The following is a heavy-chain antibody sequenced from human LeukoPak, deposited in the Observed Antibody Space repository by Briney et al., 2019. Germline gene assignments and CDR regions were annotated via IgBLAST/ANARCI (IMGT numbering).Heavy chain of an antibody. V-gene: IGHV3-43D*04. J-gene: IGHJ4*02. D-gene: IGHD4-17*01. Sequence: GGSLRLSCAASGFTFVDYAMHWVRQGPGKGLEWVSLISWDGDTAYYADSVRGRFTISRDSSRNTLYLQMNSLRAEDTAVYYCATRPSGDYPYFDYWGQGTLVTVSS. CDR2: ISWDGDTA. CDR1: GFTFVDYA. CDR3: ATRPSGDYPYFDY.